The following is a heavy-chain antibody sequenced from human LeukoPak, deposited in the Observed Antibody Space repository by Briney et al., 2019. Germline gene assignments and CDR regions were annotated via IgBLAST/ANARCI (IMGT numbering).Heavy chain of an antibody. CDR3: ARVGRSTVGGY. Sequence: GGSLRLSCAASGFTVSSNYMSWVRQAPGKGLEWVSYISRSGSSIYYADSVKGRFTISRDNAKNSLYLQMNTLRAEDTAVYYCARVGRSTVGGYWGQGTLVTVSS. CDR1: GFTVSSNY. V-gene: IGHV3-11*04. J-gene: IGHJ4*02. D-gene: IGHD4-23*01. CDR2: ISRSGSSI.